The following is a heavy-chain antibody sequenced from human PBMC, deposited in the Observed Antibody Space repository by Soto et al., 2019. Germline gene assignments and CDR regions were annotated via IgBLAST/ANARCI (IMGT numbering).Heavy chain of an antibody. J-gene: IGHJ4*02. CDR1: GFTFSSFA. D-gene: IGHD5-18*01. Sequence: GGSLRLSCSASGFTFSSFALSWVRQAPGKGLEWVSAISGSGDGTDYADSVKGRFTLSRDNSKNTLYLQMNSLRAEDTAVYYCAGPGYSSQDYWGQGALFTVSS. CDR2: ISGSGDGT. V-gene: IGHV3-23*01. CDR3: AGPGYSSQDY.